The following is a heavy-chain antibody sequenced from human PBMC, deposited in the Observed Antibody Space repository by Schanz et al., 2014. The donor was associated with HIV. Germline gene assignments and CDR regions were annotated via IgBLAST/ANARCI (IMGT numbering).Heavy chain of an antibody. J-gene: IGHJ6*02. Sequence: EVQLVESGGDLVQPGGSLRLSCAASGFAFRDYWMTWVRQAPGTGLEWVANIKDDGSEKYYGDSVRGRFTISRDNADNSIYLQMNSLRADDTGLYYCANSGYCTSGICYTRGNGMDVWGQGTTVTVSS. CDR1: GFAFRDYW. V-gene: IGHV3-7*01. CDR3: ANSGYCTSGICYTRGNGMDV. D-gene: IGHD2-8*01. CDR2: IKDDGSEK.